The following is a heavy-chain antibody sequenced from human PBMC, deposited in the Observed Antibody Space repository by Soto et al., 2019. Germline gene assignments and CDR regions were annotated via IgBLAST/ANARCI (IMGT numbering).Heavy chain of an antibody. CDR3: ARRRYSYGLSMDG. D-gene: IGHD5-18*01. Sequence: PSETLSLTCTVSGGSISSSTNYWGWIRQPPGKGLEWIGSIYYSGTTDYNPSLKSRVTISVDTSKNQFSLKLSSVIAADTAVYFWARRRYSYGLSMDGWGQGTTVSVPS. CDR2: IYYSGTT. V-gene: IGHV4-39*01. J-gene: IGHJ6*02. CDR1: GGSISSSTNY.